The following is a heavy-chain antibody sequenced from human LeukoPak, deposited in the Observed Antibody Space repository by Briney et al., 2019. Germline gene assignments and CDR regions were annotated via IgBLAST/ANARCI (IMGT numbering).Heavy chain of an antibody. D-gene: IGHD2-2*02. CDR2: ISWNGGST. CDR3: AQIGYCSSTSCYTGFDY. J-gene: IGHJ4*02. CDR1: GFTFDDYG. V-gene: IGHV3-20*04. Sequence: GGSLRLSCAASGFTFDDYGMSWVRQAPGKGLEWVSGISWNGGSTGYADSVKGRFTISRDNAKNSLYLQMNSLRAEDTALYYCAQIGYCSSTSCYTGFDYWGQGTLVTVSS.